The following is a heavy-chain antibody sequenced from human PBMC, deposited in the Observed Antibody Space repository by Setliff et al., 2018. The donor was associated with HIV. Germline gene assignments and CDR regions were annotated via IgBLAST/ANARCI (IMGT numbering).Heavy chain of an antibody. D-gene: IGHD5-12*01. CDR1: GYTFTGYN. V-gene: IGHV1-46*01. Sequence: ASVKVSCKASGYTFTGYNLHWLRQAPGQGLEWMGVINPGSGATIYAQRFQGRLTMTRDTSTSTVYMELSSLRSEDTAVYYCARGATITYYFDYWGQGTLVTVSS. J-gene: IGHJ4*02. CDR3: ARGATITYYFDY. CDR2: INPGSGAT.